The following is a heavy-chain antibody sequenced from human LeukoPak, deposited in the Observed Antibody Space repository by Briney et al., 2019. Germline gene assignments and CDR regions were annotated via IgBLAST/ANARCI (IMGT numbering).Heavy chain of an antibody. CDR2: INPNSGGT. D-gene: IGHD3-3*01. CDR1: GYTFTGYY. CDR3: ARVSFWSGQYFED. J-gene: IGHJ4*02. Sequence: ASVKVSCKASGYTFTGYYIHWVRQAPGQGLEWMGWINPNSGGTNYAQKFQGRVTMTGDTSISTAYMELSRLRSDDTAVYYCARVSFWSGQYFEDWGQGTLVTVSS. V-gene: IGHV1-2*02.